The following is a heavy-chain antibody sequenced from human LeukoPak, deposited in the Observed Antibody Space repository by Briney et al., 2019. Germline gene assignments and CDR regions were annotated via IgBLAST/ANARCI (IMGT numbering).Heavy chain of an antibody. CDR3: TGDLRPGGTDI. V-gene: IGHV3-9*01. Sequence: GMSLRLSCAASGFTFTGHAMHWIRQAPGKGLEWDSGMSYTKDTVDYADSVKGRFTVSRDDAKSTFFLQMNSLRPEDTAFYFCTGDLRPGGTDIWGQGTTVTVSS. J-gene: IGHJ6*02. CDR2: MSYTKDTV. CDR1: GFTFTGHA. D-gene: IGHD1-1*01.